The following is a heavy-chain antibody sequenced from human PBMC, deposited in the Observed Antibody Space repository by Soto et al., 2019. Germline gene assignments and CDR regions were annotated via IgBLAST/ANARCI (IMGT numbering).Heavy chain of an antibody. Sequence: VGSLRLSCAASGFTFSSYSMNWVRQAPGKGLEWVSYISSSSSTIYYADSVKGRFTISRDNAKNSLHLQMNSLRDEDTAVYYCTRDQHYYGSGSYYYYGMDVWGQGTTVTVSS. V-gene: IGHV3-48*02. D-gene: IGHD3-10*01. CDR1: GFTFSSYS. J-gene: IGHJ6*02. CDR3: TRDQHYYGSGSYYYYGMDV. CDR2: ISSSSSTI.